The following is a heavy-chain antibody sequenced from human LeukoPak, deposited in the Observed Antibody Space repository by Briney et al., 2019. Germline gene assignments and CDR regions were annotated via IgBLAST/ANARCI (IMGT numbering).Heavy chain of an antibody. Sequence: GGSLRLSCAASGFTFTTYLMHWVRQAPGKGLVWVSRINGDGTTTTYADSVKGRFTISRDNAKNTLYLQMNSLRAEDTAVYYCARVLTGYSSPPFDIWGQGTMVTVSS. CDR3: ARVLTGYSSPPFDI. CDR1: GFTFTTYL. J-gene: IGHJ3*02. CDR2: INGDGTTT. D-gene: IGHD6-19*01. V-gene: IGHV3-74*03.